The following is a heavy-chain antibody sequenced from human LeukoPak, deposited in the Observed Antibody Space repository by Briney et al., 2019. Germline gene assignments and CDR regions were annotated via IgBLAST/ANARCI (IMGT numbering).Heavy chain of an antibody. D-gene: IGHD4-17*01. CDR3: ARGLGSGDYVANAFDF. CDR2: ISGSGSYI. Sequence: GGSLRLSCAASGFIFSSYAMNWVRQAPGKGLEWVSSISGSGSYIHYADSMRGRFTISRDNAKKSVYLHMSRLRAEDTAVYYCARGLGSGDYVANAFDFWGRGTTVSVS. V-gene: IGHV3-21*01. CDR1: GFIFSSYA. J-gene: IGHJ3*01.